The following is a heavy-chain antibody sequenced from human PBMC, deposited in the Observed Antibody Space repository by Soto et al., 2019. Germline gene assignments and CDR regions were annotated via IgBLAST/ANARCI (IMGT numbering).Heavy chain of an antibody. CDR1: RGTFNRYA. CDR2: LVPQFGTP. Sequence: QVQLVQSGAEVKKPGSSVKVSCLASRGTFNRYAINWVRQAPGHGLEWLGALVPQFGTPNYAQKFQDRVMIVADESTTPTSMELRGLTSYDTAVYYCARQNRDTPMVPFDVWGQGTLVTVSS. CDR3: ARQNRDTPMVPFDV. J-gene: IGHJ4*02. D-gene: IGHD5-18*01. V-gene: IGHV1-69*01.